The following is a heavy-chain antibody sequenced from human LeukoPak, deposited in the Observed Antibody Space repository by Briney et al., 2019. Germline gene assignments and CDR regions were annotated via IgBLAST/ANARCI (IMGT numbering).Heavy chain of an antibody. CDR1: GYTFTTYD. CDR2: MNPNSGNT. V-gene: IGHV1-8*03. CDR3: ARVFSGVYYYGMDV. J-gene: IGHJ6*02. Sequence: ASVKVSCKASGYTFTTYDINWVRQATGQGLEWMGWMNPNSGNTGYAQKFQGRVTITRNTSISTAHMELSSLKSEDTAVYFCARVFSGVYYYGMDVWGQGTTVTVSS. D-gene: IGHD2-8*01.